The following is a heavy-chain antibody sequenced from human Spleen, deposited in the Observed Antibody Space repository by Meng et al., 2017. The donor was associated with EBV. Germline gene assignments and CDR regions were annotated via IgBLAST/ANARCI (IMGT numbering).Heavy chain of an antibody. V-gene: IGHV1-46*01. CDR2: INPSGGST. CDR3: ARELGSGNQLALFDY. J-gene: IGHJ4*02. D-gene: IGHD1-26*01. CDR1: GYTFTNYH. Sequence: QVQLVQSGAEVKKPGASVKVSCNASGYTFTNYHMNWVRQAPGQGLEWMGKINPSGGSTSYAQAITGRVNMTRDPSTSTVYMELSSLRSEDTAVYYCARELGSGNQLALFDYWGQGALVTVSS.